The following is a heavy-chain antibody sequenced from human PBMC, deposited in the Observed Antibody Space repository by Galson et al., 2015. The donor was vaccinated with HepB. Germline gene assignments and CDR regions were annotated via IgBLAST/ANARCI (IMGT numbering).Heavy chain of an antibody. CDR3: ARRAPMFTATFDI. CDR1: GYNFNNYW. D-gene: IGHD3-10*02. Sequence: QSGAEVKKPGESLKISCKGSGYNFNNYWIGWVRQMPGKGLEWMGIIYPSDSDTTYSPSFRGHVTISADKSISAAYLQWSSLKASDTAIYYCARRAPMFTATFDIWGQGTMVAVSS. J-gene: IGHJ3*02. CDR2: IYPSDSDT. V-gene: IGHV5-51*03.